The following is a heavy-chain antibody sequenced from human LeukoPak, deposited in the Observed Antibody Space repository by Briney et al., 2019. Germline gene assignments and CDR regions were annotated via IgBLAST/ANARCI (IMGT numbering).Heavy chain of an antibody. D-gene: IGHD3-9*01. CDR3: ARGDDILTHYYMDV. Sequence: PSETLSLTRTVSGYSISSGYYWGWIRQPPGKGLEWIGSIYHSGSTYYNPSLKSRVTISVDTSKNQFSLKLSSVTAADTAVYYCARGDDILTHYYMDVWGKGTTVTVSS. CDR1: GYSISSGYY. V-gene: IGHV4-38-2*02. J-gene: IGHJ6*03. CDR2: IYHSGST.